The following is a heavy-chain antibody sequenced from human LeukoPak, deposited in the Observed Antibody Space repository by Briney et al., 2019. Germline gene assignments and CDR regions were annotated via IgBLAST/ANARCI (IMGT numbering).Heavy chain of an antibody. CDR3: ARDGGPDIVVVPAAIRVGMDV. CDR1: GFTFSSYS. CDR2: ISSSSSYI. V-gene: IGHV3-21*01. Sequence: GGSLGLSCAASGFTFSSYSMNWVCQAPGKGLEWVSSISSSSSYIYYADSVKGRFTISRDNAKNSLYLQMNSLRAEDTAVYYCARDGGPDIVVVPAAIRVGMDVWGQGTTVTVSS. D-gene: IGHD2-2*02. J-gene: IGHJ6*02.